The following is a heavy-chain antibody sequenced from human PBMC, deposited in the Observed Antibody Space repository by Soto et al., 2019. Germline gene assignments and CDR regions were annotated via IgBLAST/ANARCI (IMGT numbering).Heavy chain of an antibody. CDR2: IDPSDSYT. CDR1: GYSFTSYW. J-gene: IGHJ6*02. Sequence: PXESLKISCKGSGYSFTSYWISWVRQMPGKGLEGMGRIDPSDSYTNYSPSFQGHVTISADKSISTAYLQWSSLKASDTAMYYCARHGNYDILTGPSYYYYGMDVWGQGTTVTVSS. D-gene: IGHD3-9*01. CDR3: ARHGNYDILTGPSYYYYGMDV. V-gene: IGHV5-10-1*01.